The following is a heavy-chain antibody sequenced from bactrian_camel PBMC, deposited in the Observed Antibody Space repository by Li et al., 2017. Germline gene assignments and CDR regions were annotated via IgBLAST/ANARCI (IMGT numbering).Heavy chain of an antibody. D-gene: IGHD7*01. CDR3: AADPTGNCVSFMY. CDR2: LYADGTTT. Sequence: QVQLVESGGGSVQAGGSLKLSCVASGFRYGNLCMGWFRQVPGKRREAVAVLYADGTTTFYAEPVKGRFTISQGNANTVYLQMNDLKSEDTAMYYCAADPTGNCVSFMYWGQGTQVTVS. V-gene: IGHV3-2*01. CDR1: GFRYGNLC. J-gene: IGHJ4*01.